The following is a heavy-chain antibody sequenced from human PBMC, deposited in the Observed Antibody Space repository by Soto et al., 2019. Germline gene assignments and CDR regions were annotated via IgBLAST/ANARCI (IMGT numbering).Heavy chain of an antibody. D-gene: IGHD1-26*01. CDR3: ARAARILHSGSSQFFHYGMDV. J-gene: IGHJ6*02. Sequence: QIELVQSGGEMKKPGASVRLSCKASGYTCVNYGISWVRQAPGQGLEWMGWISGQQENTDYEQKFHGRITLSTDTSTRTAFIELRRLTSDDTAVYYCARAARILHSGSSQFFHYGMDVWGQGTTVTVSS. V-gene: IGHV1-18*01. CDR2: ISGQQENT. CDR1: GYTCVNYG.